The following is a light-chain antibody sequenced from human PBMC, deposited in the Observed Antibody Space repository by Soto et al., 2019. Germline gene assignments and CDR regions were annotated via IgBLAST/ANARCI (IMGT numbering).Light chain of an antibody. V-gene: IGLV2-23*01. CDR1: SSDVGSYKL. J-gene: IGLJ3*02. CDR3: CSYAGSGTWV. Sequence: QSALTQPASVSGSPGQSITISCSGISSDVGSYKLVSWYQQHPGKAPKLMIYEGNKRPSGVSNRFSSSNSGNTASLTISGLQAEDEADDYCCSYAGSGTWVFGGGTKLTVL. CDR2: EGN.